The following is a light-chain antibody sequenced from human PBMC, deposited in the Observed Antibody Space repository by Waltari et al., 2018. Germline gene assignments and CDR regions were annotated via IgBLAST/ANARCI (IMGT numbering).Light chain of an antibody. CDR3: SSYTSSSTLV. V-gene: IGLV2-14*01. CDR2: DVS. Sequence: QSALTQPASVSGSPGQSITISCTGTSSDVGGYNYVSWYQQHPGKAPKLMIYDVSNRPSRVSMRFSGSKTGNTASLTISGLQAEDEADYDCSSYTSSSTLVFGGGTKLTVL. J-gene: IGLJ2*01. CDR1: SSDVGGYNY.